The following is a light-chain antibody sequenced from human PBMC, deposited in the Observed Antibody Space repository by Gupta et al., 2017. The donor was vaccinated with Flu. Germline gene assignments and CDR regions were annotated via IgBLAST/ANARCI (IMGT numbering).Light chain of an antibody. J-gene: IGKJ1*01. V-gene: IGKV1-39*01. CDR3: EHRDNTPRT. CDR2: AAS. CDR1: QRIVNY. Sequence: PSSLSASVGDRVTISCRASQRIVNYVNWYQQKPGKAPNFLIYAASKVQSGVPSRFSGSGSGTDFTLTISRRQPEDFATYCCEHRDNTPRTFGQGTTVESK.